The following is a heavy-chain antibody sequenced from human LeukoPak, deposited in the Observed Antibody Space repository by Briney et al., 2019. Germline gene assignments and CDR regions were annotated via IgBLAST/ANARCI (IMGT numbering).Heavy chain of an antibody. J-gene: IGHJ4*02. CDR3: ARGRQLVHVGWEYYFDY. Sequence: ASMKVSCKASGYTFTGYYMHWVRQAPGQGLEWMGWINPNSGGTNYAQKFQGWVTMTRDTSISTAYMELSRLRSDDTAVYYCARGRQLVHVGWEYYFDYWGQGTLVTVSS. V-gene: IGHV1-2*04. CDR1: GYTFTGYY. CDR2: INPNSGGT. D-gene: IGHD6-13*01.